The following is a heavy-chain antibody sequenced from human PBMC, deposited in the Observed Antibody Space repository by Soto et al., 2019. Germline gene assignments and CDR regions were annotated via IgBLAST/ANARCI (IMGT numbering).Heavy chain of an antibody. V-gene: IGHV1-24*01. CDR1: GYTLTELS. CDR2: FDPEDGET. CDR3: ATAVEMMSPWDSNY. D-gene: IGHD1-1*01. J-gene: IGHJ4*02. Sequence: ASVKVSCKVSGYTLTELSMHWVRQAPGKGLEWMGGFDPEDGETIYAQKFQGRVTMTEDTSTDTAYMELSSLRSEDTAVFYCATAVEMMSPWDSNYWGKGTLVTVS.